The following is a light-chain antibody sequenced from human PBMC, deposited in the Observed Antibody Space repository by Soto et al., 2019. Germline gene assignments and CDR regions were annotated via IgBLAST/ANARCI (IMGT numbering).Light chain of an antibody. J-gene: IGKJ4*01. Sequence: EIVLPQSSATLSVSPGERATLSFMASQSVSSNLAWYHQKPGQPPRLLIFCASTRATGIPARFSGSGSEAEFTLTISSLQSEDFAVYYCQQYSVWPLTFGGGTKVDIK. CDR2: CAS. CDR1: QSVSSN. CDR3: QQYSVWPLT. V-gene: IGKV3D-15*01.